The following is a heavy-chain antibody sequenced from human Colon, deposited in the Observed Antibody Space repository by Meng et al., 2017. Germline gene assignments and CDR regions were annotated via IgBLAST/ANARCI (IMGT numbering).Heavy chain of an antibody. J-gene: IGHJ5*02. CDR1: GASISGDNW. CDR2: IFHSGTS. Sequence: QLQGAAPGLVKPSGTLSLTCAVCGASISGDNWWSWVRQTPGKGLEWLGEIFHSGTSNYNPSLKSRVTISVDKSKNQFSLRLSSVTAADTAVYYCARRNSNNWFDPWGQGILVTVSS. D-gene: IGHD2/OR15-2a*01. CDR3: ARRNSNNWFDP. V-gene: IGHV4-4*02.